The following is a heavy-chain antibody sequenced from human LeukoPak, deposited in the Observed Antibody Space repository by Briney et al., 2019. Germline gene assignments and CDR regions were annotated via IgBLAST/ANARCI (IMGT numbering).Heavy chain of an antibody. J-gene: IGHJ6*02. CDR1: GGSFSGYY. D-gene: IGHD3-10*01. CDR3: ARGSKRRRITMVRGVLGAHYYGMDV. Sequence: SETLSLTCAVYGGSFSGYYWSRIRQPPGKGLEWTGEINHSGSTNYNPSLKSRVTISVDTSKNRFSLKLSSVTAADTAVYYCARGSKRRRITMVRGVLGAHYYGMDVWGQGTTVTVSS. CDR2: INHSGST. V-gene: IGHV4-34*01.